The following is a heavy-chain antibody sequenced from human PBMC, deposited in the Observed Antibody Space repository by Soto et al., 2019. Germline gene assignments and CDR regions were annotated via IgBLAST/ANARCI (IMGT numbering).Heavy chain of an antibody. CDR2: ISYDGGSK. CDR1: GFTFSTYG. CDR3: AKEQLAMTVVVADYFDS. J-gene: IGHJ4*02. V-gene: IGHV3-30*18. Sequence: QVQLVESGGGVVQPGKSLRLSCAASGFTFSTYGIHWVRQAPGKGLEWVALISYDGGSKYYGDSVKGRFIISRDNSRNTGSLQMNRLRADDTPVYFCAKEQLAMTVVVADYFDSWGQGTLVTVSS. D-gene: IGHD3-22*01.